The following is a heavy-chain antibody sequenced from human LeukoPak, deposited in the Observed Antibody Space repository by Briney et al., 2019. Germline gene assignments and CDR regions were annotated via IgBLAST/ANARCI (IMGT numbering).Heavy chain of an antibody. J-gene: IGHJ5*02. CDR2: IYYSGST. D-gene: IGHD6-19*01. Sequence: SETLSLTCTVSGGSIGTYYWSWIRQPPGKGLEWIGYIYYSGSTNYNPSLKSRVTISVDTSKNQFSLMLSSVTAADTAVYYCARGQLAVAVILDGWGQATMVTDSS. CDR3: ARGQLAVAVILDG. CDR1: GGSIGTYY. V-gene: IGHV4-59*12.